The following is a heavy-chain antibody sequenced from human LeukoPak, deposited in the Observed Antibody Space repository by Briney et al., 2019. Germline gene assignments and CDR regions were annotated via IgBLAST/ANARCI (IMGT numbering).Heavy chain of an antibody. CDR2: ISVSGNT. J-gene: IGHJ4*02. Sequence: GGSLRLSCAASGFTLSSYAMSWVRQGPGKGLEWVSAISVSGNTYHADSVKGRFTISRDNAKNSLYLQMNSLRAEDTAVYYCASLSYGSQIDYWGQGTLVTVSS. CDR1: GFTLSSYA. CDR3: ASLSYGSQIDY. V-gene: IGHV3-21*01. D-gene: IGHD5-18*01.